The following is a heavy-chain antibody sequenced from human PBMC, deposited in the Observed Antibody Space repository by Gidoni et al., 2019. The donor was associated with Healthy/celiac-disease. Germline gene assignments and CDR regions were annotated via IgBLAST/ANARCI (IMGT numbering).Heavy chain of an antibody. CDR1: GFTFGDYA. J-gene: IGHJ6*02. CDR3: TSNGYSSRTSYYYYGMDV. V-gene: IGHV3-49*03. Sequence: EVQLVESGGGLVQPGRSLRLSCTASGFTFGDYAMSWFRQAPGKGLEWVGFIRSKAYGGTTEYAASVKGRFTISRDDSKSIAYLQMNSLKTEDTAVYYCTSNGYSSRTSYYYYGMDVWGQGTTVTVSS. CDR2: IRSKAYGGTT. D-gene: IGHD6-13*01.